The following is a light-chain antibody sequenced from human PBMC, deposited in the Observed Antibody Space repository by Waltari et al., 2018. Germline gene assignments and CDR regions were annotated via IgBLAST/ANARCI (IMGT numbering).Light chain of an antibody. CDR3: HQYYIPPLT. CDR1: QSVLSTSNRNTY. J-gene: IGKJ5*01. CDR2: WAS. V-gene: IGKV4-1*01. Sequence: DIVMTQSPDSLAVSLGERATINCKSSQSVLSTSNRNTYIAWYRQKPGQTPRRLVNWASTRASGVPDRFSGSGSGTDFTLTVSSLQAEDVAVYYCHQYYIPPLTFGQGTRLEIK.